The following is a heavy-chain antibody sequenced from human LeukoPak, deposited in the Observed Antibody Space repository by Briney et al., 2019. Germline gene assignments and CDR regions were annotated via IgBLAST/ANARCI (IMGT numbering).Heavy chain of an antibody. J-gene: IGHJ4*02. V-gene: IGHV3-11*01. Sequence: GGFLRLSCAASGFTFRDFYMSWIRQAPGKALEWVSYISRRGESVSYADSVRGRFTISRDNSKNTLYLQMNSLRAEDTAVYYCAKVGSQWLVRRGYFDYWGQGTLVTVSS. CDR1: GFTFRDFY. D-gene: IGHD6-19*01. CDR2: ISRRGESV. CDR3: AKVGSQWLVRRGYFDY.